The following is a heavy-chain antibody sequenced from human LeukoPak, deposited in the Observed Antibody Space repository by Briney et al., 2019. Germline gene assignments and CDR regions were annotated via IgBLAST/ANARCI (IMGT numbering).Heavy chain of an antibody. Sequence: GGSLRLSCAASGFTFSSYGMHWVRQAPGKGLEWVAVIWYDGSNKYYADSVKGRFTISRDNSKNTLYLQMNNLRAEDTAVYYCARDLLELPKFYYYGMDIWGQGTTVTVSS. CDR2: IWYDGSNK. CDR3: ARDLLELPKFYYYGMDI. CDR1: GFTFSSYG. D-gene: IGHD1-26*01. V-gene: IGHV3-33*01. J-gene: IGHJ6*02.